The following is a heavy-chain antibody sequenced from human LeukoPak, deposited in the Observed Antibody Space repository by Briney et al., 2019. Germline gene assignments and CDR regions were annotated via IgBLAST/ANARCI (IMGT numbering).Heavy chain of an antibody. CDR2: IRSKTYGGT. J-gene: IGHJ1*01. Sequence: GGSLRLSCTASGFTFSDYAISWVRQAPGKGLEWIGFIRSKTYGGTEYAASVKDRFVISRDDSKTIAHLQMNSLKTEDTAVYYCSRGGVNDYGDGQYFQYWGQGTLVTVSS. CDR1: GFTFSDYA. V-gene: IGHV3-49*04. CDR3: SRGGVNDYGDGQYFQY. D-gene: IGHD4-17*01.